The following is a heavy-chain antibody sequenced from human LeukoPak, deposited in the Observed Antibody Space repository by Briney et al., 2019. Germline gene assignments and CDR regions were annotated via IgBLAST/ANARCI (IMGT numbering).Heavy chain of an antibody. Sequence: HTGGSLRLSCAASGFTFSSYAMHWVRQAPGKGLEWVAVISYDGSNKYYADSVKGRFTISRDNSKNTLYLQMNSLRAEDTAVYYCAKDLTTVTSQGDFWGQGTLVTVSS. CDR1: GFTFSSYA. D-gene: IGHD4-17*01. J-gene: IGHJ4*02. CDR2: ISYDGSNK. CDR3: AKDLTTVTSQGDF. V-gene: IGHV3-30*04.